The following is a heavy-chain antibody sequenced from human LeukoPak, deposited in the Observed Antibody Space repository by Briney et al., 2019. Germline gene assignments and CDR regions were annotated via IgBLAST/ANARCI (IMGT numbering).Heavy chain of an antibody. Sequence: GGSLRLSCAASGFTFSSHGMNWVRQAPGKGLEWVSSISISSNYIYYPDSLKGRFTISRDNAKNSLYLQINSLRAEDTAVYYCARGSRLGVVGRDAFDIWGQGTMVTVSS. D-gene: IGHD3-3*01. J-gene: IGHJ3*02. CDR3: ARGSRLGVVGRDAFDI. V-gene: IGHV3-21*01. CDR2: ISISSNYI. CDR1: GFTFSSHG.